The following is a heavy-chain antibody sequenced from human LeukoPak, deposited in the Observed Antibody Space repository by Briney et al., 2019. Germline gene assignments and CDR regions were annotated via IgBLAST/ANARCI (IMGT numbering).Heavy chain of an antibody. CDR3: AAERYGGISDCCNFEI. CDR2: IIVGTGTT. J-gene: IGHJ3*02. CDR1: GFTFSTSA. Sequence: SVKVSCKSSGFTFSTSAVQWVRQACGQRLVWIGWIIVGTGTTNYAQSLQGRLTITRDMSTNTAYMELSSLRSEDTAVYYCAAERYGGISDCCNFEIWGQGTMVTVSS. D-gene: IGHD4-23*01. V-gene: IGHV1-58*01.